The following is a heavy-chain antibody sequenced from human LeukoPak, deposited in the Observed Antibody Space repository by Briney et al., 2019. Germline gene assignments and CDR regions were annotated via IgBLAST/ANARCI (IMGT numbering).Heavy chain of an antibody. CDR2: ISYSGTT. CDR3: ARGSGRLNY. J-gene: IGHJ4*02. D-gene: IGHD6-25*01. CDR1: GDSISGGGYS. Sequence: PSETLSLTCGVSGDSISGGGYSWSWIRQPPGKGLEWMGHISYSGTTYYNPSLKSRVTISVDTSKNQFSLKLSSVTAADTAVYYCARGSGRLNYWGQGTLVTVSS. V-gene: IGHV4-30-4*07.